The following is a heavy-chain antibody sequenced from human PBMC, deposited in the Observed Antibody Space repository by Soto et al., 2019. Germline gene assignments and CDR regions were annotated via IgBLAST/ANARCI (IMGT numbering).Heavy chain of an antibody. D-gene: IGHD2-15*01. Sequence: GGSLRLSCAACGFTVSSKYMSWFRQAPGKGLEWVSLIQSGGPTYYADSVKGRFTISRDTSENTLHLQMDSLRAEETAVYYCARDDVLCDGGRCYGVPLDVWGKGTPVTVS. V-gene: IGHV3-66*01. J-gene: IGHJ6*03. CDR3: ARDDVLCDGGRCYGVPLDV. CDR2: IQSGGPT. CDR1: GFTVSSKY.